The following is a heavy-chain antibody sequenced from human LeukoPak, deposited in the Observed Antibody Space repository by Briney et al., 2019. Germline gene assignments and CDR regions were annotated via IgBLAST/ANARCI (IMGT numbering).Heavy chain of an antibody. V-gene: IGHV4-59*01. CDR2: IYYSGST. J-gene: IGHJ4*02. Sequence: SETLSLTCTVSGGSISSYYWSWLRQPPGKGLEWIGYIYYSGSTNYNPSLKSRVTISVDTSKNQFSLKLSSVTAADTAVYYCARAGGYVPYFDYWGQGTLVTVSS. CDR1: GGSISSYY. D-gene: IGHD5-12*01. CDR3: ARAGGYVPYFDY.